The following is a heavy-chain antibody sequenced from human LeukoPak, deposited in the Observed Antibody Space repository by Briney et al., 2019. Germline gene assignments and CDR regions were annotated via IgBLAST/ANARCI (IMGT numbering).Heavy chain of an antibody. D-gene: IGHD1-14*01. CDR1: GYPFSTYE. V-gene: IGHV1-8*01. J-gene: IGHJ5*02. CDR3: ARGPRNDP. Sequence: GASVKVSCKPSGYPFSTYESNWVRQAAGQGLEWMGWVHPNSGNTDYAQKFQGRVTMTRDTSISTAYMELSGLRSDDTAVYFCARGPRNDPWGQGTLVTVSS. CDR2: VHPNSGNT.